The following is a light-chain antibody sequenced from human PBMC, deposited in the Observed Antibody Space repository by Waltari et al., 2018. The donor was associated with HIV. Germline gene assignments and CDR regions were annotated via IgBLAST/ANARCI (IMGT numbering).Light chain of an antibody. Sequence: SSVLTQPPSVSLAPGEPATITCIGDNIGSRRVPWYQQKPGQAPVVVIYYDGDRPSGIHERFSGANSGNTATLTISRVEAGDEADYFCQLYHGATDQVVFGGGTKLTVL. CDR3: QLYHGATDQVV. CDR1: NIGSRR. CDR2: YDG. V-gene: IGLV3-21*04. J-gene: IGLJ2*01.